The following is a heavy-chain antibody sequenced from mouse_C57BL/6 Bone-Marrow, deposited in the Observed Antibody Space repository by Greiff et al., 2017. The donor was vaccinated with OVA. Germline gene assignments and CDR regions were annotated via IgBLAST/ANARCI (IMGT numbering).Heavy chain of an antibody. D-gene: IGHD1-1*01. V-gene: IGHV1-55*01. Sequence: QVQLQQPGAELVKPGASVKMSCKASGYTFTSYWITWVKQRPGQGLEWIGDIYPGSGSTNYNEKFKSKATLTVDTSSSTAYMQLSSLTSEDSAVYYCAREGGPTVVADYYAMDYWGQGTSVTVSS. J-gene: IGHJ4*01. CDR1: GYTFTSYW. CDR2: IYPGSGST. CDR3: AREGGPTVVADYYAMDY.